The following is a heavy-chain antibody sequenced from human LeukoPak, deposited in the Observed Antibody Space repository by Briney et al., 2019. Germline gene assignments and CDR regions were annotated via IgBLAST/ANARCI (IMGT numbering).Heavy chain of an antibody. CDR1: GGSISGSYY. Sequence: SETLSLTCTVSGGSISGSYYWSWIRQPAGKGLEWIGRIYSSGSTNYDPSLKSRVTISVDKSNNQFSLMLNSVTAADTAVYYCARGKQYAVDYWGQATLVTVSS. CDR2: IYSSGST. CDR3: ARGKQYAVDY. V-gene: IGHV4-4*07. J-gene: IGHJ4*02. D-gene: IGHD6-19*01.